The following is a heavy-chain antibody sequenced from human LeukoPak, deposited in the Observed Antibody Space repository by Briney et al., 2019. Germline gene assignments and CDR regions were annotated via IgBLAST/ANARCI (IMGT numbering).Heavy chain of an antibody. V-gene: IGHV4-34*01. CDR2: IHHSGST. J-gene: IGHJ4*02. D-gene: IGHD1-26*01. CDR3: ARLSGGSYWVVY. Sequence: SETLSLTCAVYGGSFSGYYWSWIRQPPGKGLQWIGEIHHSGSTNYNPSLKSRVTISVDTSKNQFSLKLSSVTAADTAVYYCARLSGGSYWVVYWGQGTLVTVSS. CDR1: GGSFSGYY.